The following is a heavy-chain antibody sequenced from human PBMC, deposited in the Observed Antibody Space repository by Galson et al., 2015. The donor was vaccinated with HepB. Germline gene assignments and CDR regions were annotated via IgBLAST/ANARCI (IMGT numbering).Heavy chain of an antibody. CDR1: GYIFSDHY. D-gene: IGHD6-13*01. J-gene: IGHJ4*02. CDR2: INPSDDST. Sequence: SVKVSCKASGYIFSDHYMNWVRQAPGQGLEWMGIINPSDDSTTYAQRFQDRVTMTNDTSTRTVYTEMSRLRSEDTAVYYCARRAERDSSSWPLFDYWGQGTLVIVSS. V-gene: IGHV1-46*01. CDR3: ARRAERDSSSWPLFDY.